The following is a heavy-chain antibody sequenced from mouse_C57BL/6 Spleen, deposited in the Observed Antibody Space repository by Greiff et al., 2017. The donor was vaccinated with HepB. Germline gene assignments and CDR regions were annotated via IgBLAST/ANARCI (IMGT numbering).Heavy chain of an antibody. J-gene: IGHJ3*01. CDR1: GFTFSNYW. V-gene: IGHV6-3*01. Sequence: DVKLVESGGGLVQPGGSMKLSCVASGFTFSNYWMNWVRQSPEKGLEWVAQIRLKSDNYATHYAESVKGRFTISRDDSKSSVYLQMNNLRAEDTGIYYFTVAYYYGSSYLFAYWGQGTLVTVSA. CDR2: IRLKSDNYAT. D-gene: IGHD1-1*01. CDR3: TVAYYYGSSYLFAY.